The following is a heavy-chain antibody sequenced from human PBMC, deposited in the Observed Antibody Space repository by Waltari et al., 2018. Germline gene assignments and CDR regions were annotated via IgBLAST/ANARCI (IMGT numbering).Heavy chain of an antibody. V-gene: IGHV1-2*04. J-gene: IGHJ4*02. D-gene: IGHD3-22*01. CDR2: INPNSGGT. CDR3: ARDRGYFYESSGYYSLND. CDR1: GYTFTGYY. Sequence: QVQLVQSGAELKEPGASVKVSCKASGYTFTGYYMPWVRQAPGQGLEWMGWINPNSGGTNYAQKFEGWVTMTRDTSINTAYMELTRLTSDDTAVYYCARDRGYFYESSGYYSLNDWGQGTLVTVSS.